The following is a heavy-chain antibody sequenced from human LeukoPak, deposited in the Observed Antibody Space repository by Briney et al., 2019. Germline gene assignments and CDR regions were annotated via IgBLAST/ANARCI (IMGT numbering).Heavy chain of an antibody. J-gene: IGHJ4*02. CDR3: ARESSSLHYFDY. CDR1: GYSFTSYG. V-gene: IGHV1-18*01. CDR2: ITVHNAKT. D-gene: IGHD6-13*01. Sequence: ASVKVSCKASGYSFTSYGISWVRQAPGQGLEWMGRITVHNAKTIYAQKFQGRFIMTTDTSTNTAYMELSSLRSEDTAVYYCARESSSLHYFDYWGQGTLVTVSS.